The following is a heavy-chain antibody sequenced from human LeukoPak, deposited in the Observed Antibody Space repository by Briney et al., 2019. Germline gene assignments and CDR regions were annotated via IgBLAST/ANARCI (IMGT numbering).Heavy chain of an antibody. CDR1: GYSISSSNW. CDR3: ARMSYDSSGYYEYYFDY. Sequence: DSLSLTCAVSGYSISSSNWWGWIRQPPGKGLEWIGYIYYSGSIYYNPSLKSRVTMSVDTSKNQFSLKLSSVTAVDTAVYYCARMSYDSSGYYEYYFDYWGQGTLVTVSS. V-gene: IGHV4-28*05. D-gene: IGHD3-22*01. CDR2: IYYSGSI. J-gene: IGHJ4*02.